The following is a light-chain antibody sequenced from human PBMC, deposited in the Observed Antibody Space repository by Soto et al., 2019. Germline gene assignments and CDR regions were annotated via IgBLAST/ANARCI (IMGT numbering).Light chain of an antibody. CDR3: SSYAGSLYV. J-gene: IGLJ1*01. CDR2: EVS. Sequence: QSVLTQPPSASGSHGQSVTISCTETSTDVGGYNYVSWYQQHPGKAPKLMIYEVSKRPSGVPDRFSGSKSGNTASLTVSGLQAEDEADYYCSSYAGSLYVFGTGTKVTVL. V-gene: IGLV2-8*01. CDR1: STDVGGYNY.